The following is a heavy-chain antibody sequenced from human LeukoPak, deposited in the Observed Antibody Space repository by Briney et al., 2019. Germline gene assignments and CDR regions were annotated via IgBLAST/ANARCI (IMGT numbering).Heavy chain of an antibody. CDR1: GFTFSSYA. D-gene: IGHD6-6*01. J-gene: IGHJ4*02. CDR3: ARDPPSEYSSSIDY. Sequence: GGSLRLSCAASGFTFSSYAMHWVRQAPGKGLEWVAVISYDGSNKYYADSVKGRFTISRDNSKNTLYLQMNSLRAEDTTVYYCARDPPSEYSSSIDYWGQGTLVTVSS. V-gene: IGHV3-30*04. CDR2: ISYDGSNK.